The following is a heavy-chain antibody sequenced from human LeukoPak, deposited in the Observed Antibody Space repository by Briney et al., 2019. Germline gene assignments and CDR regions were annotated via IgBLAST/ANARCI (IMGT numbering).Heavy chain of an antibody. V-gene: IGHV3-48*03. Sequence: GGSLRLSCAASGFTFSSYEMNWVRQAPGKGLEWVSYISSSGSTIYYADSVKGRFTISRDNAKNSLYLQMNSLRAKDTAVYYCARDITTMVVAVSRLFGDAFDIWGQGTMVTVSS. D-gene: IGHD2-15*01. CDR3: ARDITTMVVAVSRLFGDAFDI. J-gene: IGHJ3*02. CDR1: GFTFSSYE. CDR2: ISSSGSTI.